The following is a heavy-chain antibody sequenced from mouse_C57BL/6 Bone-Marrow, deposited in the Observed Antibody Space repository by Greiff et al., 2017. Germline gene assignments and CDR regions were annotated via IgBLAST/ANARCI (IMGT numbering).Heavy chain of an antibody. CDR2: IDPETGGT. Sequence: QVQLQQSGAELVRPGASVTLSCKASGYTFTDYEMHWVKQTPVHGLEWIGAIDPETGGTAYNQKFKGKAILTADKSSSTAYMELRSLTSEDSAVYYCTPSTTVGGYWGQGTTLTVSS. D-gene: IGHD1-1*01. CDR1: GYTFTDYE. J-gene: IGHJ2*01. V-gene: IGHV1-15*01. CDR3: TPSTTVGGY.